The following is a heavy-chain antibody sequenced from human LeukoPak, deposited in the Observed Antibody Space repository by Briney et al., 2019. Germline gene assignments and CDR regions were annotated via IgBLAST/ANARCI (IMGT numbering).Heavy chain of an antibody. CDR1: GFTFSSYS. D-gene: IGHD4-17*01. CDR3: ARDDDYGDYGAFDI. CDR2: ISSSSYI. Sequence: GGSLRLSCAASGFTFSSYSMNWVRQAPGKGLEWVSSISSSSYIYYADSVKGRFTISRDNAKNSLYLQMNSLRAEDTAVYYCARDDDYGDYGAFDIWGQGTMVTVSS. J-gene: IGHJ3*02. V-gene: IGHV3-21*01.